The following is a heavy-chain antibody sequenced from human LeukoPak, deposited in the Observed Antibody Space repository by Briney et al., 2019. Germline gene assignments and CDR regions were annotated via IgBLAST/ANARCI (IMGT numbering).Heavy chain of an antibody. CDR1: GGSFSGYY. V-gene: IGHV4-34*01. D-gene: IGHD2-2*02. CDR3: ARGQVDIVVVPAAILAPHLYYMDV. CDR2: IDHSGST. Sequence: PSETLSLTCAVYGGSFSGYYWSWIRQPPGKGLEWIGEIDHSGSTNYNPSLKSRVTISVDTSKNQFSLKLSSVTAADTAVYYCARGQVDIVVVPAAILAPHLYYMDVWGKGTTVTVSS. J-gene: IGHJ6*03.